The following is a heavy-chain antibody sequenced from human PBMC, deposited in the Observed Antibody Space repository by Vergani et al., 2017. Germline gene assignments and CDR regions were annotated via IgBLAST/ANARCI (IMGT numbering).Heavy chain of an antibody. CDR3: ARDPPGIVGVHWFDP. Sequence: QVQLVQSGAEVKKPGSSVKVSCKASGCTFSSYTISWVRQAPGQGLEWMGRIIPILGIANYAQKFQGRVTITADKSTSTAYMELSSLRSEDTAVYYCARDPPGIVGVHWFDPWGQGTLVTVSS. CDR2: IIPILGIA. CDR1: GCTFSSYT. V-gene: IGHV1-69*08. D-gene: IGHD1-26*01. J-gene: IGHJ5*02.